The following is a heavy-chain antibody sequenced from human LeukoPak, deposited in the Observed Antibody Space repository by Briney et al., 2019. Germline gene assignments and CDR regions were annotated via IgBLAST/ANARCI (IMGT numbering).Heavy chain of an antibody. Sequence: EASVKVSCKASGYTFTDYYMHWVRQAPGQGLEWMGWINLHSGGTKYAQKFQGWVTMTRDTSISTTYMELIRLRSDDTAVYYCAGGSYDYYYMDVWGKGTTVTVSS. CDR1: GYTFTDYY. CDR3: AGGSYDYYYMDV. D-gene: IGHD3-16*01. CDR2: INLHSGGT. V-gene: IGHV1-2*04. J-gene: IGHJ6*03.